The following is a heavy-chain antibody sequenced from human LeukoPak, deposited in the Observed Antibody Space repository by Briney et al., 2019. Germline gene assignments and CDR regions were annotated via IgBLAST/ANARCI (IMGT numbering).Heavy chain of an antibody. Sequence: PGGSLRLSCAASGFTFDDYAMHWVRQAPGKGLEWVSGISWNSGSIGYADSVKGRFTISRDNAKNSLYLQMNSLRAEDTALYYCAKAPTVTRLWYFDLWGRGTLVTVSS. J-gene: IGHJ2*01. CDR3: AKAPTVTRLWYFDL. V-gene: IGHV3-9*01. D-gene: IGHD4-17*01. CDR1: GFTFDDYA. CDR2: ISWNSGSI.